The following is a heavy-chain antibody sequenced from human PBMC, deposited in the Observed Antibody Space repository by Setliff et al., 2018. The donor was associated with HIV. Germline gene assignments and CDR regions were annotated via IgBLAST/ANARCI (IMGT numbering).Heavy chain of an antibody. CDR3: ARGTAPRPASVLEFLEWLFPNWFDP. Sequence: GSLRLSCAASGFTFSSYGMHWVRQAPGKGLEWVANIKQDGSEKYYVDSVKGRFTISRDNAKNSLYLQMNSLRAEDTAVYYCARGTAPRPASVLEFLEWLFPNWFDPWGQGTLVTVSS. J-gene: IGHJ5*02. D-gene: IGHD3-3*02. CDR1: GFTFSSYG. CDR2: IKQDGSEK. V-gene: IGHV3-7*03.